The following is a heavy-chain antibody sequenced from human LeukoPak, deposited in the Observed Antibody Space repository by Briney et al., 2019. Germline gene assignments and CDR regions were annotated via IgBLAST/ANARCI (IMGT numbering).Heavy chain of an antibody. D-gene: IGHD2-2*03. CDR1: GFTFSDYY. CDR2: ISSSGSTI. Sequence: GGSLRLSCAASGFTFSDYYMSWIRQAPGKGLEWVSYISSSGSTIYYADSVKGRFTISRDNAKNSLYLQMNSLRAEDTAVYYCASGYCSSTSCLLPHWGQGTLVTVSS. V-gene: IGHV3-11*01. CDR3: ASGYCSSTSCLLPH. J-gene: IGHJ4*02.